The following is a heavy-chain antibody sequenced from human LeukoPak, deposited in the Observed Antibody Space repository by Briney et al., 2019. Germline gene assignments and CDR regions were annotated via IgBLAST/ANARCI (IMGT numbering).Heavy chain of an antibody. CDR3: AKNLPGSSPPGVVDY. D-gene: IGHD3-10*01. J-gene: IGHJ4*02. Sequence: SVKVSCKASGGTFSSYAISWVRQAPGQGLEWMGGIIPIFGTANYAQKFQGRVTITADESTSTAYMELSSLRSEDTAVYYCAKNLPGSSPPGVVDYWGQGTLVTVSS. CDR1: GGTFSSYA. CDR2: IIPIFGTA. V-gene: IGHV1-69*01.